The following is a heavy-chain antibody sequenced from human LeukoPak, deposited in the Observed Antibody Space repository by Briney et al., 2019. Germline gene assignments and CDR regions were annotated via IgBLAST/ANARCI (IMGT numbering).Heavy chain of an antibody. CDR3: ARDLEGLDY. CDR1: GFTFSSNW. D-gene: IGHD1-1*01. V-gene: IGHV3-7*04. J-gene: IGHJ4*02. Sequence: GGSLILSCEPSGFTFSSNWMSWVRQAPGKGLEWVANIKQDGSQKYYVDSVKGRFTISRDNAKNSLYLQMNSLRADDTAVYYCARDLEGLDYWGQGTLVTVSS. CDR2: IKQDGSQK.